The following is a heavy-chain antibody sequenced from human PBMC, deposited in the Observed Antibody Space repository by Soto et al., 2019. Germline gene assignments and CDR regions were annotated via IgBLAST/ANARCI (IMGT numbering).Heavy chain of an antibody. D-gene: IGHD3-22*01. CDR1: GDSVSTIDYY. CDR2: IYYLGNT. Sequence: SETLSLTCSVSGDSVSTIDYYWTWIRQHPGKGLEWIGNIYYLGNTYYNPSLESRLTISIDTSKNEFSLKLSSVTAADTAVYYCAREGGSYDSGGFLIRGAFHVWGQGTMVTVSS. CDR3: AREGGSYDSGGFLIRGAFHV. J-gene: IGHJ3*01. V-gene: IGHV4-31*03.